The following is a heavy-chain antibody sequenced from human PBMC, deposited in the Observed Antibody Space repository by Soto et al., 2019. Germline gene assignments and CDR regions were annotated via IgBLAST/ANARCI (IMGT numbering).Heavy chain of an antibody. D-gene: IGHD4-17*01. CDR1: GFNFRKFA. J-gene: IGHJ2*01. Sequence: PGGSLRLSCAASGFNFRKFAMSWVRQAPGKGLEWVSGMSERSGPPLYADSVKGRFTISRDNSKSTLYLEMNNLRPEDTAVYYCAKDQDNTDYLWIFDLWGRVTSVTVSP. V-gene: IGHV3-23*01. CDR3: AKDQDNTDYLWIFDL. CDR2: MSERSGPP.